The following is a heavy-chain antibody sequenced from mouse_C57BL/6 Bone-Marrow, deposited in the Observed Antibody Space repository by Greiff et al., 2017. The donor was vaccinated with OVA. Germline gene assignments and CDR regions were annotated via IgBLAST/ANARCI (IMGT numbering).Heavy chain of an antibody. CDR3: AREGNQYYFDY. V-gene: IGHV1-55*01. Sequence: KQRPGQGLEWIGDIYPGSGSTNYNEKFKSKATLTVDTSSSTAYMQLSSLTSEDSAVYYCAREGNQYYFDYWGQGTTLTVSS. D-gene: IGHD2-1*01. J-gene: IGHJ2*01. CDR2: IYPGSGST.